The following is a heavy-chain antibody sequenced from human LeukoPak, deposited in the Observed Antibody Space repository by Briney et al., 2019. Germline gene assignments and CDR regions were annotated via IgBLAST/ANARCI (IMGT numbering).Heavy chain of an antibody. V-gene: IGHV3-23*01. Sequence: GGSLRLSCAASGFTFSNYAMSWVRQAPGKGLEWVSTINGNGGSTYHADSVKGRLTISRDNSKNTLYLQMNSLRAEDTAVYYCAKDPYYYDSSGYYPRGQGTLVTVSS. J-gene: IGHJ1*01. CDR3: AKDPYYYDSSGYYP. CDR1: GFTFSNYA. CDR2: INGNGGST. D-gene: IGHD3-22*01.